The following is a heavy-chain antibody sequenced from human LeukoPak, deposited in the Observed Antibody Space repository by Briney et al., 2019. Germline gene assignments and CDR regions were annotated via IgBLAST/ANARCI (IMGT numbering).Heavy chain of an antibody. D-gene: IGHD2-15*01. J-gene: IGHJ4*02. Sequence: GGSLRLSCAASGFTFSTYSMNWVRQAPGKGLEWVSYISSSGSTMYYADSVKGRFTISRDNAKKSLYLQMSSQRAEDTAVYYCALSQSIVVVIAGFDNWGQGTRVTVSS. V-gene: IGHV3-48*04. CDR2: ISSSGSTM. CDR1: GFTFSTYS. CDR3: ALSQSIVVVIAGFDN.